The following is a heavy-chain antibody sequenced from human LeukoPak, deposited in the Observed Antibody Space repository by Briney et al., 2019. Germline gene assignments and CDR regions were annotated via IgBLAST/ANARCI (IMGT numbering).Heavy chain of an antibody. V-gene: IGHV3-21*01. D-gene: IGHD4-17*01. CDR1: GFTFSSYN. Sequence: PGGSLRLSCTASGFTFSSYNMNWVRQAPGKGLEWVSLISSSSTYISYADSVKGRCTISRDNAKNSLYLQMNSLTAEDTATYYCARGGYGDYRHDYWGQGTLVTVSS. CDR2: ISSSSTYI. J-gene: IGHJ4*02. CDR3: ARGGYGDYRHDY.